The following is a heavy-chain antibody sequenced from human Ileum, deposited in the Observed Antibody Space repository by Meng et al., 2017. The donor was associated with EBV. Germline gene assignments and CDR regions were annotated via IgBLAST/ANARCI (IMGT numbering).Heavy chain of an antibody. D-gene: IGHD6-13*01. V-gene: IGHV4-34*01. J-gene: IGHJ5*02. CDR3: ARGKGGQDTSSCMGDWFDP. CDR2: INHSGST. CDR1: GASCSAYY. Sequence: QGQLQQGGAGLLKPSEPLSLTCAVYGASCSAYYWSWIRQPPGKGLEWTGEINHSGSTNYNTSLKSRITISLDTSRNHFSLKLNSVTAADTTVYYCARGKGGQDTSSCMGDWFDPWGQGTLVTVSS.